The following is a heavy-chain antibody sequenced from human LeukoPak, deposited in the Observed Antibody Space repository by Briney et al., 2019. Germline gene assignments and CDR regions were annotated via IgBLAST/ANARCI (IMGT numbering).Heavy chain of an antibody. J-gene: IGHJ4*02. V-gene: IGHV4-34*01. CDR2: INRDST. CDR3: ARGSGDYSI. CDR1: GFIFSNAW. Sequence: GSLRLSCAASGFIFSNAWMTWVRQAPGKGLEWVGEINRDSTNYNRSLNSRVTMSVDTAKNQFSLKLTSVTAADTAVYYCARGSGDYSIWGQGALVIVS. D-gene: IGHD4-17*01.